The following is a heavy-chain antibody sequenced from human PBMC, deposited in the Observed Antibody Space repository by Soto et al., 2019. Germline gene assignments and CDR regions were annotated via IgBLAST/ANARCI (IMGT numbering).Heavy chain of an antibody. J-gene: IGHJ3*02. CDR2: IISDESTT. Sequence: GGSLRLSCVASGFTFSTYWMHWVRQAPGKGLVWVSRIISDESTTIYADFVKGRFTIARDNAKNTLYLQMNSLSVADTDMYHCATGPCPSFDIWGLGTMVTGS. CDR1: GFTFSTYW. CDR3: ATGPCPSFDI. V-gene: IGHV3-74*01.